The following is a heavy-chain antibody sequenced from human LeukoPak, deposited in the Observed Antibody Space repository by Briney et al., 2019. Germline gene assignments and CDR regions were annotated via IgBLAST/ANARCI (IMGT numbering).Heavy chain of an antibody. CDR1: GFIVSSNY. J-gene: IGHJ4*02. CDR3: ARDSGSYYFAY. V-gene: IGHV3-53*01. D-gene: IGHD1-26*01. CDR2: IYSGGST. Sequence: TGGSLRLSCAASGFIVSSNYMSWVRQAPGKGLEWGSVIYSGGSTYYADSVKGRFTISRDNSKNTLYLQMNSLRAEDTAVYYCARDSGSYYFAYWGQGTLVTVSS.